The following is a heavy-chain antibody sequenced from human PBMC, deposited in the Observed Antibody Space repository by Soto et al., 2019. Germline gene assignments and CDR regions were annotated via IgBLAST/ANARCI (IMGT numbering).Heavy chain of an antibody. CDR3: AKDEGERYYDSSGYYYFDY. V-gene: IGHV3-23*01. J-gene: IGHJ4*02. CDR1: GFTFSSYA. CDR2: ISGSGGST. D-gene: IGHD3-22*01. Sequence: GGSLRLSCAASGFTFSSYAMSWVRQAPGKGLEWVSAISGSGGSTYYADSVKGRFTISRDNSKNTLYLQMNSLRAEDTAVYYCAKDEGERYYDSSGYYYFDYWGQGTLVTVSS.